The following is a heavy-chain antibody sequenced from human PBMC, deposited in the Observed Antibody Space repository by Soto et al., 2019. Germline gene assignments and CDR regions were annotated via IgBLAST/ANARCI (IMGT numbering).Heavy chain of an antibody. J-gene: IGHJ4*02. Sequence: EVQLVESGGGLVQPGGSLRLSCAASGFTFSSYWMSWVRQAPGKGLEWVANIKQDGSEKYYVDSVKGRFTISRDNAKNSLYLQMNSLRAEDTAVYYCARERGYSYGLGSLFDYWGQGTLVTVSS. CDR2: IKQDGSEK. D-gene: IGHD5-18*01. V-gene: IGHV3-7*03. CDR1: GFTFSSYW. CDR3: ARERGYSYGLGSLFDY.